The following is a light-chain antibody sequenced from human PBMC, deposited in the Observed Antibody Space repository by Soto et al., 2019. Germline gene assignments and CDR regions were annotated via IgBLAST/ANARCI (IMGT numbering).Light chain of an antibody. Sequence: EIVMTQSPVTLSVSPGERVTLSCRASQSISDKSAWYQQNPGQAPRHLMLGASTSATGIPARFSGRWSGTVFTLTISSLQSEDFAVYYCQQYHSWPPRTFGQGTKVYI. CDR1: QSISDK. V-gene: IGKV3-15*01. CDR3: QQYHSWPPRT. CDR2: GAS. J-gene: IGKJ1*01.